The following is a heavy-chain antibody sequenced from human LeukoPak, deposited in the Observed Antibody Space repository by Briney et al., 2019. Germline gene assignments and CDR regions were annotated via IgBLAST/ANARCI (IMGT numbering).Heavy chain of an antibody. D-gene: IGHD2-15*01. V-gene: IGHV3-21*01. Sequence: GGSLRLSCAASGFTFSSYSMNWVRQAPGKGLEWVSSISSSSSYIYYADSVKGRFTISRDNAKNSLYLQMNSLGAEDTAVYYCARSVVVVAASVDYWGQGTLVTVSS. CDR1: GFTFSSYS. CDR2: ISSSSSYI. J-gene: IGHJ4*02. CDR3: ARSVVVVAASVDY.